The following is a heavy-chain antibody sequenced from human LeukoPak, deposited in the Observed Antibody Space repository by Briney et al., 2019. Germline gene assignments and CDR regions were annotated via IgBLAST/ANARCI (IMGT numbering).Heavy chain of an antibody. D-gene: IGHD3-10*01. V-gene: IGHV3-23*01. CDR3: ARELFDFDY. J-gene: IGHJ4*02. CDR2: ITGSGNST. Sequence: QPGGSLRLSCAVSGFTFSNYAMTWVRQAPGKGLEWVSEITGSGNSTYYADFVKGRFTISRDNSKNTLYLQMNSLRAEDTAVYYCARELFDFDYWGQGTLVTVSS. CDR1: GFTFSNYA.